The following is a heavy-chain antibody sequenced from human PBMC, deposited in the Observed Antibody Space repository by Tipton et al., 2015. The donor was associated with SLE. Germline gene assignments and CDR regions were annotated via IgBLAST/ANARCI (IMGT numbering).Heavy chain of an antibody. V-gene: IGHV3-15*01. D-gene: IGHD3-3*01. CDR1: GFTFHNAW. J-gene: IGHJ4*02. CDR3: TTDVYYDFWNDYFEY. Sequence: SLRLSCAASGFTFHNAWMSWVRQSPGKGLEWVGRIRSKFDGGTTDYAARVKGRFTISRDDSRNTLSLQMNSLKTEDTAVYYCTTDVYYDFWNDYFEYWGQGALVTVSS. CDR2: IRSKFDGGTT.